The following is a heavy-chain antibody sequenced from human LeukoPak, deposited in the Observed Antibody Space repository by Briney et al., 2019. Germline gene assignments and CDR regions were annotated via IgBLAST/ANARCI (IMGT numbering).Heavy chain of an antibody. D-gene: IGHD6-19*01. CDR2: IYSGAAA. CDR3: ARVAVAYFDY. Sequence: GGSLRLSCAASGFTVSSTYMGWVRQAPGKGLEWVSVIYSGAAAYYPDSVKGRFIISRDLSKNTLYLQMNDLRAEDTAVYYCARVAVAYFDYWGQGTLVTLSS. CDR1: GFTVSSTY. J-gene: IGHJ4*02. V-gene: IGHV3-66*01.